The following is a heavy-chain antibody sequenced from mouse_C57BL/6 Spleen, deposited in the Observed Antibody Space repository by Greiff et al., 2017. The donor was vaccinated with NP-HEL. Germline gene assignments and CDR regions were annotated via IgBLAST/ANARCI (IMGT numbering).Heavy chain of an antibody. J-gene: IGHJ1*03. CDR2: IYPGNSDT. CDR1: GYTFTSYW. Sequence: VQLQQSGTVLARPGASVKMSCKTSGYTFTSYWMHWVKQRPGQGLEWIGAIYPGNSDTSYNQKFKGKAKLTAVTSASSAYMELSSLTNEDSAVYDGTREDYYGSYWYFDVWGTGTTVTVSS. CDR3: TREDYYGSYWYFDV. D-gene: IGHD1-1*01. V-gene: IGHV1-5*01.